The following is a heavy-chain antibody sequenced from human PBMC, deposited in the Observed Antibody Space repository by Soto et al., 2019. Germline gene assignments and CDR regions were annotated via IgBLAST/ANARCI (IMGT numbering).Heavy chain of an antibody. Sequence: QVQLQESGPGLVKPSQTLSLTCTVSGDSISSGCYYWSWIRQPPGKGLEWIGYVYYRGSTNYNPSLKSRVTISVDTSKNQFSLNLSSVTAADTAVYFCARGRGPAGSYWGQGTLVTGSS. CDR1: GDSISSGCYY. CDR3: ARGRGPAGSY. V-gene: IGHV4-30-4*01. D-gene: IGHD1-26*01. CDR2: VYYRGST. J-gene: IGHJ4*02.